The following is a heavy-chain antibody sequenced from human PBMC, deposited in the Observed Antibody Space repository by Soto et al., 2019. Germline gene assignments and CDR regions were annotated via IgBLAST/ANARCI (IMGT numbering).Heavy chain of an antibody. CDR3: ARLLLYYGSGSYFDY. V-gene: IGHV4-39*01. Sequence: SETLSLTCTVSGGSISSSSYYWGWIRQPPGKGLEWIGGIYYSGSTYYNPSLKSRVTISVDTSKNQFSLKLSSVTAADTAVYYCARLLLYYGSGSYFDYWGQGTLVTVSS. D-gene: IGHD3-10*01. CDR1: GGSISSSSYY. J-gene: IGHJ4*02. CDR2: IYYSGST.